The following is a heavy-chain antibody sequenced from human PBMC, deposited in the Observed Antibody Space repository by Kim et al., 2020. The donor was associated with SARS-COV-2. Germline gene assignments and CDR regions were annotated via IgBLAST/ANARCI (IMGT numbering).Heavy chain of an antibody. CDR1: GFIFSSDW. D-gene: IGHD6-13*01. V-gene: IGHV3-7*01. J-gene: IGHJ6*02. CDR3: GRYYSSYGMDV. Sequence: GGSLRLSCTASGFIFSSDWMGWVRQAPGKGLEWVANINQDGSEKYYVDAVKGRFTISRDNAKSSLYLQMNSLRAEDTSVYYCGRYYSSYGMDVWGQGTTV. CDR2: INQDGSEK.